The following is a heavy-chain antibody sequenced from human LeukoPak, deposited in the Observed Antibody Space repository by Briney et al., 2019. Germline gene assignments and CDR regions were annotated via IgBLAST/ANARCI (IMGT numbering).Heavy chain of an antibody. CDR2: INHSGST. Sequence: SETLSLTCAVYGESFSGYYWSWIRQPPGKGLEWIGEINHSGSTNYNPSLKSRVTISVDTSKNQVSLTLSSVTAADTAVYYRARQYCSSISCCFDYWGQGTLVPVSS. V-gene: IGHV4-34*01. D-gene: IGHD2-2*01. CDR1: GESFSGYY. J-gene: IGHJ4*02. CDR3: ARQYCSSISCCFDY.